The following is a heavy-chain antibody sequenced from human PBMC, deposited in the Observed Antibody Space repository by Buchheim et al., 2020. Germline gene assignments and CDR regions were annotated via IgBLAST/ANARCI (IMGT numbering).Heavy chain of an antibody. CDR2: IWYDGSNK. D-gene: IGHD4-11*01. V-gene: IGHV3-33*01. CDR3: ARQMTTVTYYYYYYYMDV. J-gene: IGHJ6*03. Sequence: QVQLVESGGGVVQPGRSLRLSCAASGFTFSSYGMHWVRQAPGKGLEWVAVIWYDGSNKYYADSVKGRFTISRDNSKNTLYLQMTSLRAEDTAVYYCARQMTTVTYYYYYYYMDVWGKGTT. CDR1: GFTFSSYG.